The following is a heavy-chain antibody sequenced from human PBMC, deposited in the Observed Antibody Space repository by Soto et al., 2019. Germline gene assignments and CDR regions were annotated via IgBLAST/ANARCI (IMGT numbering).Heavy chain of an antibody. CDR3: ARDLDCSGGNCYSSLWFDP. V-gene: IGHV3-23*01. CDR2: ITYTGVST. Sequence: PGGSLRLSCAASEFSFDDYAMSWVRQAPGKGLEWVSSITYTGVSTYYADSVKGRFTISRDNSKNTLFLQMNSLRADDTAVYYCARDLDCSGGNCYSSLWFDPWGQGTLVTVSS. D-gene: IGHD2-15*01. J-gene: IGHJ5*02. CDR1: EFSFDDYA.